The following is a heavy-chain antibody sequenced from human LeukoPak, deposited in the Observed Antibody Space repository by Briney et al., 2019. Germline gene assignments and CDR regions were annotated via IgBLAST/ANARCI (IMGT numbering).Heavy chain of an antibody. CDR3: AKEHPLRSRAHWFDP. V-gene: IGHV3-23*01. J-gene: IGHJ5*02. CDR2: VSASGGDT. Sequence: GGSLRLSCVAAEFILSDYAMTWVRQAPGKGLEWVSTVSASGGDTYYADSVKGRFTISRDNSKNTLYLQMNSLRAEDTAVYYCAKEHPLRSRAHWFDPWGQGTLVTVSS. CDR1: EFILSDYA.